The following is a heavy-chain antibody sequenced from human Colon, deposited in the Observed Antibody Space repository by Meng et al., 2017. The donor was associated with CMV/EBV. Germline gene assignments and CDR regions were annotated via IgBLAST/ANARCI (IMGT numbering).Heavy chain of an antibody. CDR3: ARGGYCNSVTCFQYFDY. V-gene: IGHV1-18*01. J-gene: IGHJ4*02. CDR1: GYTFTSYG. CDR2: ISANNGNT. D-gene: IGHD2/OR15-2a*01. Sequence: ASVKVSCKASGYTFTSYGLSWVRQAPGQGLEWMGWISANNGNTKYAQKLQGRVTMTTDTSTSTAYMEVRSLRSDDTAVYYCARGGYCNSVTCFQYFDYWGQGSVVTVSS.